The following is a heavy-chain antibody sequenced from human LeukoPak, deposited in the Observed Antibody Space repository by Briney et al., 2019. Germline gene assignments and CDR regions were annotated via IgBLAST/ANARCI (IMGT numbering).Heavy chain of an antibody. V-gene: IGHV3-48*03. CDR3: ARLLVATPGVDP. CDR2: ISSSGTTI. CDR1: GFTFSSYE. D-gene: IGHD5-12*01. Sequence: GGSLRLSCAASGFTFSSYEMHWVRQAPGKGLEWVADISSSGTTIYYADSVKGRFTISRDNAKNSLYLQMNSLRAEDTAVYYCARLLVATPGVDPWGQGTLVTVSS. J-gene: IGHJ5*02.